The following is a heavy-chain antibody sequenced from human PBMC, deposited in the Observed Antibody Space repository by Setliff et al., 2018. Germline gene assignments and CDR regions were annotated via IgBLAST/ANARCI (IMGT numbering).Heavy chain of an antibody. J-gene: IGHJ6*03. CDR2: INWNGVST. D-gene: IGHD6-13*01. V-gene: IGHV3-20*04. CDR3: AREGARSSSWSRPYYYYYMDV. Sequence: GGSLRLSCAASGFTFDDYVMSWVRQAPGKGLEWVSGINWNGVSTGYADSVKGRFTISRDNAKNSLYRQRNSLRAEDTALYYCAREGARSSSWSRPYYYYYMDVWGKGTTVTVSS. CDR1: GFTFDDYV.